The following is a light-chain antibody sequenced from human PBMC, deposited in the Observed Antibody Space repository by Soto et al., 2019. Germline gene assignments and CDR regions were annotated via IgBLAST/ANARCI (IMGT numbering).Light chain of an antibody. CDR3: QQRYSTPDT. Sequence: DIQMTQSPSSLSASVGDRVTITCRASQSISSYLNWYPQKPGKAPKLLIYAASSLQSGVPSRFSGSGSGTGFTLPISSLQPQDFATYYCQQRYSTPDTFGGGTKVEIK. V-gene: IGKV1-39*01. CDR2: AAS. CDR1: QSISSY. J-gene: IGKJ4*01.